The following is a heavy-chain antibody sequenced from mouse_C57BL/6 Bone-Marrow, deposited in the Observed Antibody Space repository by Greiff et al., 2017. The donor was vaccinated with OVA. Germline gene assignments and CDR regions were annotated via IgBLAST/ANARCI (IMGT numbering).Heavy chain of an antibody. J-gene: IGHJ3*01. Sequence: EVKVVESGGDLVKPGGSLKLSCAASGFTFSSYGMSWVRQTPDKRLEWVATISSGGSYPYYPDSVKGRFTISRDNAKNTLYRQMSILKSEDTAMYYCASPYDYSWFAYWGQGTLVTVSA. D-gene: IGHD2-4*01. CDR3: ASPYDYSWFAY. CDR2: ISSGGSYP. V-gene: IGHV5-6*01. CDR1: GFTFSSYG.